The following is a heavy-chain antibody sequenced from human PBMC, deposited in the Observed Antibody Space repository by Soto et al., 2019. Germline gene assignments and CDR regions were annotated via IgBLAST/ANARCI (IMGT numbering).Heavy chain of an antibody. D-gene: IGHD6-6*01. CDR1: GGSFSGYY. V-gene: IGHV4-34*01. Sequence: SETLSLTCAVYGGSFSGYYWSWIRQPPGKGLEWIGEINHSGSTNYNPSLKSRVTISVDTSKNQFSLKLSSVTAADTAVYYCAISSSLVPYYYYYMDVWGKGTTVTVSS. J-gene: IGHJ6*03. CDR2: INHSGST. CDR3: AISSSLVPYYYYYMDV.